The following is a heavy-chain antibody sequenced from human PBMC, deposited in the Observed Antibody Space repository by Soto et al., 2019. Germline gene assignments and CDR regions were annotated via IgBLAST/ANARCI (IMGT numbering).Heavy chain of an antibody. D-gene: IGHD3-22*01. CDR3: YRGSGYPHDAFDI. J-gene: IGHJ3*02. CDR1: GGTFSSYA. Sequence: SVKVSCKASGGTFSSYAISWVRQAPGQGLEWMGGITPIFGTANYAQKFQGRVTITADKSTSTAYMELSSLRSEDTAVYYCYRGSGYPHDAFDIWGQGTMVTVSS. V-gene: IGHV1-69*06. CDR2: ITPIFGTA.